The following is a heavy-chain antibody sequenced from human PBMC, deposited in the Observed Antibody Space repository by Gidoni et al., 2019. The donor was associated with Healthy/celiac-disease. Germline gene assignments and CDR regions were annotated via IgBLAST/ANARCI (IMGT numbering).Heavy chain of an antibody. CDR1: GFTFSSYA. Sequence: EVQLLESGGGLVQPGGSLRLSCAASGFTFSSYAMSWVRQAPGKGLEWVSAISGSGGSTYYADSVKGRFTISRDNSKNTLYLQMNSLRAEDTAVYYCAGEMILGSSWSHWFDPWGQGTLVTVSS. D-gene: IGHD6-13*01. J-gene: IGHJ5*02. V-gene: IGHV3-23*01. CDR2: ISGSGGST. CDR3: AGEMILGSSWSHWFDP.